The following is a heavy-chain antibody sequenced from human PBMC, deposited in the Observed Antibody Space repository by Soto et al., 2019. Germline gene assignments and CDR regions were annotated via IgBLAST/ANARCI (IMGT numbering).Heavy chain of an antibody. V-gene: IGHV3-48*01. CDR3: ARDPREWVVVPAAMGYYYYYMDV. CDR2: ISSSSSTI. J-gene: IGHJ6*03. D-gene: IGHD2-2*01. Sequence: AGGSLRLSCAASGFTFGSYSMNWVRQAPGKGLEWVSYISSSSSTIYYADSVKGRFTISRDNAKNSLYLQTNSLRAEDTAVYYCARDPREWVVVPAAMGYYYYYMDVWGKGTTVTVSS. CDR1: GFTFGSYS.